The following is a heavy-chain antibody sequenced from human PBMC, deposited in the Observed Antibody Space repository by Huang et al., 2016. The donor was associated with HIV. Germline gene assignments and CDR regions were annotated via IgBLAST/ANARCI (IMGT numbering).Heavy chain of an antibody. D-gene: IGHD3-22*01. V-gene: IGHV1-69*01. Sequence: QVQLVQSGAEVKKPGSSVKGSCKASGGSFRNFAIGWVRQAPGQGLEWMGGNIPTLGTANYAQKVQGRVTIIADESTSTAYMELSSLRSEDTAVYYCATVDYYDTSGPQRGYFDNWGQGTLVTVSS. J-gene: IGHJ4*02. CDR1: GGSFRNFA. CDR3: ATVDYYDTSGPQRGYFDN. CDR2: NIPTLGTA.